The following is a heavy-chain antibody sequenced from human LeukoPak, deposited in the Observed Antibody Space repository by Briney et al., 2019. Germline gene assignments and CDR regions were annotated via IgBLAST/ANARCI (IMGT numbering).Heavy chain of an antibody. J-gene: IGHJ6*03. D-gene: IGHD2-15*01. CDR3: AKGTVAATDYYYYYMDV. CDR2: IRYDGSNK. CDR1: GFTFSSYG. V-gene: IGHV3-30*02. Sequence: GGSLRLSCAASGFTFSSYGMHWVRQAPGKGLEWVAFIRYDGSNKYYADSVKGRFTISRDNSKNTLYLQMNSLRAEDTAVYYCAKGTVAATDYYYYYMDVWGKGTPVTVSS.